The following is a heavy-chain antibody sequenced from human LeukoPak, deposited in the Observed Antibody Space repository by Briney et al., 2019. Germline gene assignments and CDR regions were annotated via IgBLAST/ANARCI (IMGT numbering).Heavy chain of an antibody. CDR1: GFAFSSYA. V-gene: IGHV3-23*01. CDR2: ISGSGGST. CDR3: AKDHPGVVVAATYYY. J-gene: IGHJ4*02. Sequence: PGGSLRLSCAASGFAFSSYAMSWVRQAPGKGLEWVSAISGSGGSTYYADSVKGRFTISRDNSKNTLYLQMNSLRAEDTAVYYCAKDHPGVVVAATYYYWGQGTLVTVSS. D-gene: IGHD2-15*01.